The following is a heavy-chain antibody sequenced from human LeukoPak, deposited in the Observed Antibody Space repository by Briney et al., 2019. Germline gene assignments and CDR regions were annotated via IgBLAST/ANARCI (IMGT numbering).Heavy chain of an antibody. V-gene: IGHV4-31*03. Sequence: PPQTLSLTCTVSGGSISSGGYYWSWIRQHPGKGLEWIGYIHNTGSTHYNPSLKSRVTISVDTSKNQFSLKLSSVTAADTAVYFCARSDWNYCSSSSCYTALVLWGQGTLVTVSS. CDR2: IHNTGST. D-gene: IGHD2-2*02. J-gene: IGHJ4*02. CDR1: GGSISSGGYY. CDR3: ARSDWNYCSSSSCYTALVL.